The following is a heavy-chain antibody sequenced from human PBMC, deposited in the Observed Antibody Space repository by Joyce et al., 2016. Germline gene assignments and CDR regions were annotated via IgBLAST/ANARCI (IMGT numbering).Heavy chain of an antibody. CDR2: MRNKANSYTT. D-gene: IGHD3-10*01. J-gene: IGHJ5*02. V-gene: IGHV3-72*01. Sequence: EVQLVESGGGLVQPGGSLRLSCAASGFTFSDHYMDWVRQAPGKGLEWIARMRNKANSYTTEYAASVKGRFTISRDDSKNSLYLQMDSLKTEDTAVYYCNKDRAPWGQGTLVTVSS. CDR1: GFTFSDHY. CDR3: NKDRAP.